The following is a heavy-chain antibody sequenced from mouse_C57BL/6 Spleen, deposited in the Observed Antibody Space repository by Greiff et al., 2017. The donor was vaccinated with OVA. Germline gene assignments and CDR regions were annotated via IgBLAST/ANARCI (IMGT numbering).Heavy chain of an antibody. J-gene: IGHJ3*01. Sequence: QVHVKQPGAELVKPGASVKVSCKASGYTFTSYWMHWVKQRPGQGLEWIGRIHPSDSDTNYNQKFKGKATLTVDKSSSTGYMQLSSLTSEASAVYYCAIWDYYGSGAWFAYWGQGTLVTVSA. V-gene: IGHV1-74*01. CDR2: IHPSDSDT. D-gene: IGHD1-1*01. CDR3: AIWDYYGSGAWFAY. CDR1: GYTFTSYW.